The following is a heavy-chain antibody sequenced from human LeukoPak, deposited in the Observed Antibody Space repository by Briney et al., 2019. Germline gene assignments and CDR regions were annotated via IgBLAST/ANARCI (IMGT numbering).Heavy chain of an antibody. CDR1: GFTFSSYG. CDR2: ISYDGSNK. J-gene: IGHJ4*02. D-gene: IGHD5-12*01. Sequence: GRSLRLSCAASGFTFSSYGMHWVRQAPGKGLEWVAVISYDGSNKYYADSVKGRFTISRDNSKNTLYLQMNSLRAEDTAVYYCAKGGGYSGYDGDYWGQGTLVTVSS. CDR3: AKGGGYSGYDGDY. V-gene: IGHV3-30*18.